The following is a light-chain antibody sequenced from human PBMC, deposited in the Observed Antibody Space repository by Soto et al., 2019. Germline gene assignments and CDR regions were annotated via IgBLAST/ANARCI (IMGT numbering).Light chain of an antibody. V-gene: IGKV1-39*01. CDR1: QSIISY. CDR3: QQSYSTPYT. J-gene: IGKJ2*01. Sequence: DIQMTQSPSSLSASVGDRVTITCRASQSIISYLNWYQQKPGKAPKLLIYAASSLKSGVPSRLSGSGSGTDFTLTISSLQTEDFATYYCQQSYSTPYTFGQGPKLEIK. CDR2: AAS.